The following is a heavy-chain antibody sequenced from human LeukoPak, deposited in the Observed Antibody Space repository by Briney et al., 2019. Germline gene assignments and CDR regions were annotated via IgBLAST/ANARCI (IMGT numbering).Heavy chain of an antibody. J-gene: IGHJ3*02. CDR1: GFTFSSYA. CDR3: AGGGGLGVVVRTAKTFDI. CDR2: ISYDGSNK. V-gene: IGHV3-30-3*01. D-gene: IGHD3-22*01. Sequence: GGSLRLSCAASGFTFSSYAMHWVRQAPGKGLEWVAVISYDGSNKYYADSVKGRFTISRDNSKNTLYLQMNSLRAEDTAVYYCAGGGGLGVVVRTAKTFDIWGQGTMVTVSP.